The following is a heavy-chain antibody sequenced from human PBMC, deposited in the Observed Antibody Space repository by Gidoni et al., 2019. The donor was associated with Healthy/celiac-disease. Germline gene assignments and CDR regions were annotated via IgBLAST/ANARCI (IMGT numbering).Heavy chain of an antibody. J-gene: IGHJ6*02. D-gene: IGHD3-22*01. CDR1: GFTFSSYA. CDR2: ISYDGSNK. Sequence: QVQLVESGGGVVQPGRSLRLSCAASGFTFSSYAMHWVRQAPGKGLEWVAVISYDGSNKYYEDSVKGRFTITRDNSKNTLYLQMNSLRAEDTAVYYCARDLHYYDSSGYYYYYGMDVWGQGTTVTVSS. V-gene: IGHV3-30*01. CDR3: ARDLHYYDSSGYYYYYGMDV.